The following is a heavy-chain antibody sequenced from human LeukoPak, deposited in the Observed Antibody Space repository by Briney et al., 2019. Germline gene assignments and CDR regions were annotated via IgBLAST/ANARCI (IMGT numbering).Heavy chain of an antibody. D-gene: IGHD4-11*01. Sequence: SGGSLRLSCAASEFTFSNYALHWVRQATGKGLQWVAVISYDGNTIHYADSVKGRFIISRDTSKNTLYLQMSSLRAEDTAVYYCARSGGLQKFDYWGQGTLVTVSS. CDR3: ARSGGLQKFDY. V-gene: IGHV3-30-3*01. CDR2: ISYDGNTI. J-gene: IGHJ4*02. CDR1: EFTFSNYA.